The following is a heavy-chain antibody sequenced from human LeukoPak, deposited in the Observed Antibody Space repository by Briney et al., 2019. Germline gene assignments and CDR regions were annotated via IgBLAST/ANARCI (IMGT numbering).Heavy chain of an antibody. CDR3: ASGVGPKLEY. CDR1: GYTFTTYG. V-gene: IGHV1-18*04. CDR2: ISAYNGNT. Sequence: ASVKVSCKASGYTFTTYGITWVRQAPGQGLEWMGWISAYNGNTNSAQRLQGRVTMATDTSTSTAYLAVRSLRSDETAGYSSASGVGPKLEYWGQGTLVTVSS. D-gene: IGHD1-26*01. J-gene: IGHJ4*02.